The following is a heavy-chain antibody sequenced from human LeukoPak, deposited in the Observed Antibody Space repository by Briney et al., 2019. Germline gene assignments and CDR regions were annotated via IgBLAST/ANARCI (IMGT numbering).Heavy chain of an antibody. CDR3: ARGVAAAGNATPSDY. D-gene: IGHD6-13*01. CDR1: GGSFSGYY. Sequence: SETLSLTCAVYGGSFSGYYWSWIRQPPGQGLEWIGEINHSGSTNYNPSLKSRVTISVDTSKNQFSLKLSSVTAADTAVYYCARGVAAAGNATPSDYWGQGTLVTVSS. V-gene: IGHV4-34*01. CDR2: INHSGST. J-gene: IGHJ4*02.